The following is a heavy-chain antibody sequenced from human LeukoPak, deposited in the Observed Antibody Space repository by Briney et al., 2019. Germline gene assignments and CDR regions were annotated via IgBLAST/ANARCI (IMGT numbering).Heavy chain of an antibody. CDR1: GGSISSYY. J-gene: IGHJ6*03. CDR2: IDILRST. V-gene: IGHV4-4*07. CDR3: ARDSILTGYYRYYYYYYMDV. Sequence: SETLSLTCTVSGGSISSYYWSWIRQPAGKGLERIGRIDILRSTNYNPSLKSRVTMSVDTSKKQFSLKLSSVTAADTAVYYCARDSILTGYYRYYYYYYMDVWGKGTTVTVSS. D-gene: IGHD3-9*01.